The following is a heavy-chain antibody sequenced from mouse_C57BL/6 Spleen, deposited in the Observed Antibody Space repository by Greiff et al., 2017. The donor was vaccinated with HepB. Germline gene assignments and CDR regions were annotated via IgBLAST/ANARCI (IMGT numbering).Heavy chain of an antibody. CDR2: IDPSDSYT. CDR1: GYTFTSYW. J-gene: IGHJ3*01. V-gene: IGHV1-69*01. CDR3: ARLGGNYVRFAY. Sequence: SGAELVMPGASVKLSCKASGYTFTSYWMHWVKQRPGQGLEWIGEIDPSDSYTNYNQKFKGKSTLTVDKSSSTAYMQLSSLTSEDSAVYYCARLGGNYVRFAYWGQGTLVTVSA. D-gene: IGHD2-1*01.